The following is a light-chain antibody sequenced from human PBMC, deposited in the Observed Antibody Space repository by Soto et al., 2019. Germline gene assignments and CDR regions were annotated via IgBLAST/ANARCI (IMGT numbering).Light chain of an antibody. CDR1: QSVSSY. CDR2: DAS. V-gene: IGKV3-11*01. Sequence: EIVLTQSPVTLSLYPGERATLSCRASQSVSSYLAWYQQKPGQAPRLLIYDASNRATGIPARFSGSGSGTDFTLTISSLEPEDFAVYYCQQRSNWPSTFGGGTKVDIK. J-gene: IGKJ4*01. CDR3: QQRSNWPST.